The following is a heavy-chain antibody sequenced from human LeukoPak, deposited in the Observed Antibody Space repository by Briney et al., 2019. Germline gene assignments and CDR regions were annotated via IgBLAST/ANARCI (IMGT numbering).Heavy chain of an antibody. J-gene: IGHJ6*03. Sequence: SETLSLTCSVSGYSISSGDYWGWIRQPPGKGLEWIGYIYYVGSTYYNPSLKSRVSISLDTSKNNLSLKLSSVTAADTAVYCARVRFLEWPAPMDVWGKGTTVIVSS. V-gene: IGHV4-61*03. CDR1: GYSISSGDY. D-gene: IGHD3-3*01. CDR2: IYYVGST. CDR3: RVRFLEWPAPMDV.